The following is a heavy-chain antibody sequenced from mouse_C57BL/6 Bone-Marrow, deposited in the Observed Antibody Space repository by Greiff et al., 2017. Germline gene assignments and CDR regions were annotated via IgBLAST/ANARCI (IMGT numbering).Heavy chain of an antibody. Sequence: QVQLQQPGAELVKPGASVKLSCKASGYTFTSYWMHWVKQRPGQGLEWIGMIHPNSGSTNYNEKFKSKATLTVDKSSSTAYMQLSSLTSEDSAVYYCARYGDYGSSYGDFDVWGTGTTVTVSS. J-gene: IGHJ1*03. CDR3: ARYGDYGSSYGDFDV. CDR1: GYTFTSYW. CDR2: IHPNSGST. D-gene: IGHD1-1*01. V-gene: IGHV1-64*01.